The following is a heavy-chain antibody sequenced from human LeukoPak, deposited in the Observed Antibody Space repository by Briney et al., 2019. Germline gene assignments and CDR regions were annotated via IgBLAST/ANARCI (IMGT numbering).Heavy chain of an antibody. CDR2: IKQDASEE. V-gene: IGHV3-7*01. D-gene: IGHD1-26*01. J-gene: IGHJ4*02. CDR1: GFTFAGYW. CDR3: VRDRGRASVDY. Sequence: QPGGSLRLSCAASGFTFAGYWISWVRQAPGKGLEWVANIKQDASEEYYVDSVKGRFTISRDNAKNSLYLQMNSLRAEDTAVYYCVRDRGRASVDYWGRGTLVTVFS.